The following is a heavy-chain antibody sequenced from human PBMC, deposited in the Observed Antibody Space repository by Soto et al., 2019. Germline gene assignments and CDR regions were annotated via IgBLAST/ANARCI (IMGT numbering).Heavy chain of an antibody. CDR2: ISYDGSDK. J-gene: IGHJ6*02. V-gene: IGHV3-30-3*01. D-gene: IGHD5-18*01. CDR1: GFTFSNYA. Sequence: GSLRLSCAASGFTFSNYAMHWVRQAPGKGLEWVAVISYDGSDKYNANSVKGRFTISRDNSKNTLYLQMNSLRAEDTAVYYCARDTGPNGYNYYYFGMDVWGQGTTVTVSS. CDR3: ARDTGPNGYNYYYFGMDV.